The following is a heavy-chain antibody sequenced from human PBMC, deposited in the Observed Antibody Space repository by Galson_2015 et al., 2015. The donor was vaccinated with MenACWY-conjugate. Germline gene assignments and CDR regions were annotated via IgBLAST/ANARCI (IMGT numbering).Heavy chain of an antibody. V-gene: IGHV4-59*01. D-gene: IGHD6-19*01. CDR1: GGSIRSYY. CDR3: ARELAGVNAFDI. Sequence: LSFTCTVSGGSIRSYYWSWIRQPPGTGLEWIGHIYYSGSTNYNPSLKSRVTISVDTSKNQFSLKLSSVTAADTAVYYCARELAGVNAFDIWGQGTMVTVSS. J-gene: IGHJ3*02. CDR2: IYYSGST.